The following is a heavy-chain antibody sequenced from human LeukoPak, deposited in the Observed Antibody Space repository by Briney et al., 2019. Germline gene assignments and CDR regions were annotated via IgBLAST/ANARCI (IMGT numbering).Heavy chain of an antibody. CDR3: ARHPAAGPYYFDY. J-gene: IGHJ4*02. CDR1: GSRFTSYW. Sequence: GGPLQISCQGSGSRFTSYWIGWARQMPGKGLEWMGIIYPGDSDTRYSPSFQGQVTISADKSISTAYLQWSSLKASDTAMYDCARHPAAGPYYFDYWGQGTLVTVSS. V-gene: IGHV5-51*01. D-gene: IGHD6-13*01. CDR2: IYPGDSDT.